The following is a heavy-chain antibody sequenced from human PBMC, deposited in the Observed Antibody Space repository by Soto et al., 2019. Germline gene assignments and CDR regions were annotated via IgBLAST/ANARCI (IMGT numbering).Heavy chain of an antibody. CDR3: ATASDVGSIVVSYYFDY. J-gene: IGHJ4*02. D-gene: IGHD3-22*01. CDR1: GYTLTELS. CDR2: FDPEDGET. Sequence: ASVKVSCKVSGYTLTELSMHWVRQAPGKGLEWMGGFDPEDGETIYAQKFQGRVTMTEDTSTDTAYMELSSLRSEDTAVYYCATASDVGSIVVSYYFDYWGQGTLVTVSS. V-gene: IGHV1-24*01.